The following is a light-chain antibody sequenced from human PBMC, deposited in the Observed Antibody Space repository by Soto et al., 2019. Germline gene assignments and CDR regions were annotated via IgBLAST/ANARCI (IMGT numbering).Light chain of an antibody. CDR1: QSVSSN. Sequence: EIVMTQSPVTQSVSPGERATLSCRASQSVSSNLAWYQQKPGQAPRLLIYGPSTRATGIPARFSGSGSGTEFTLTISSLQSEDFAVYYCQQYNNWPLTFGGGTKVEIK. V-gene: IGKV3-15*01. CDR2: GPS. J-gene: IGKJ4*01. CDR3: QQYNNWPLT.